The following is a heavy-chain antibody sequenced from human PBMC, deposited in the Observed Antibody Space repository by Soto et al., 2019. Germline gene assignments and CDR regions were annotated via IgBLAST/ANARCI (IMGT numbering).Heavy chain of an antibody. CDR2: ISGYNGKT. D-gene: IGHD2-2*02. CDR3: ASDCPVPPATPNNWFDP. V-gene: IGHV1-18*01. J-gene: IGHJ5*02. Sequence: ASVKVSCKASGYTFTNYGISWVRQAPGQGLEWMGWISGYNGKTNYAPRLQGRVTMATDTSTSTAYMELRSLTSDDTAVYYCASDCPVPPATPNNWFDPWGQGTLVTVSS. CDR1: GYTFTNYG.